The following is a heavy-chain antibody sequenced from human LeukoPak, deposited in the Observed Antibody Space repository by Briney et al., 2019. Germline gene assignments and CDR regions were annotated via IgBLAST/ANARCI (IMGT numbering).Heavy chain of an antibody. V-gene: IGHV5-51*01. CDR1: GYSFTSYW. CDR2: IYPGDSDT. CDR3: ARPSGAARPNPFDY. D-gene: IGHD6-6*01. J-gene: IGHJ4*02. Sequence: ASVKVSCKASGYSFTSYWIGWVRQMPGKGLEWMGIIYPGDSDTRYSPSFQGQVTISADKSISTAYLQWSSLKASDTAMYYCARPSGAARPNPFDYWGQGTLVTVSS.